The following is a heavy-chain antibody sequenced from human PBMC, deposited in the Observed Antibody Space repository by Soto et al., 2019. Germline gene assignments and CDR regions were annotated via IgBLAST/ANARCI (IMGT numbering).Heavy chain of an antibody. J-gene: IGHJ5*02. V-gene: IGHV3-15*01. CDR2: IKSKSDGGTT. CDR3: TTDLWRIAVVVRSTGYFNP. CDR1: GFTFSDAW. Sequence: GGSLRLSCAASGFTFSDAWISWVRQAPWKGLDWVGRIKSKSDGGTTEYAAPVRGRFTISRDDSKNTLYLQMKSLKTWDTAVYYCTTDLWRIAVVVRSTGYFNPCGQGTPVTVSS. D-gene: IGHD2-21*01.